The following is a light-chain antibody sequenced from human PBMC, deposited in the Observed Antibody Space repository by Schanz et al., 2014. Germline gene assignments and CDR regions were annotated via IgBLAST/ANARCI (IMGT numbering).Light chain of an antibody. CDR3: LQNNTWPFT. CDR1: QSVSSN. CDR2: GAS. Sequence: EIVMTQSPATLSVSPGDRATLSCRASQSVSSNLAWYQQKPGQAPRLLIFGASTRAAGVPARFSGSGSGTDFTLTISSLQSEDFAVYYCLQNNTWPFTFGQGTRLE. J-gene: IGKJ5*01. V-gene: IGKV3-15*01.